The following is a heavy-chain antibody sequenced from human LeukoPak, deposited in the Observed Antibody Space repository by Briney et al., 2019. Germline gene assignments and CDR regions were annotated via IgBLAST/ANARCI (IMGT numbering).Heavy chain of an antibody. Sequence: PSETLSLTCTVSGGSISTSSYYWGWVRQPPGKGLEWIGNIFYSGSTYYSPSLKSRVTISLDTSRNQFSLKLSSVTAADTAVYYCARDRGVDYYGSGSFYDNNWFDPWGQGTLVTVSS. CDR3: ARDRGVDYYGSGSFYDNNWFDP. CDR2: IFYSGST. V-gene: IGHV4-39*07. J-gene: IGHJ5*02. CDR1: GGSISTSSYY. D-gene: IGHD3-10*01.